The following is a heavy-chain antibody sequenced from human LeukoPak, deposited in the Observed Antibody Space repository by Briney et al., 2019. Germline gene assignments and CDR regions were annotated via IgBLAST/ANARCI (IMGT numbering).Heavy chain of an antibody. V-gene: IGHV3-23*01. CDR2: ISGSGGST. CDR3: AKVGGLRYFDWYNY. D-gene: IGHD3-9*01. J-gene: IGHJ4*02. CDR1: GFTFSSYA. Sequence: GGSLRLSSAASGFTFSSYAMSWVRQAPGKGLEWVSAISGSGGSTYYADSVKGRFTISRDNSKNTLYLQMNSLRAEDTAVYYCAKVGGLRYFDWYNYWGQGTLVTVSS.